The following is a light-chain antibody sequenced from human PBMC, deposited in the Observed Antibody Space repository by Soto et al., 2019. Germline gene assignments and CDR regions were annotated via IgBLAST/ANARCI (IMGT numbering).Light chain of an antibody. Sequence: QSVLTQPPSASGTPGQRVTISCSGSSSNIGSNYVYWYQQLPGTAPKLLIYMNNHRPSGVPDRFSGSKSGTSASLAISGLRSEDEADYYCAAWDDSLSGHWVFGGGTKLTVL. CDR1: SSNIGSNY. CDR2: MNN. CDR3: AAWDDSLSGHWV. V-gene: IGLV1-47*01. J-gene: IGLJ3*02.